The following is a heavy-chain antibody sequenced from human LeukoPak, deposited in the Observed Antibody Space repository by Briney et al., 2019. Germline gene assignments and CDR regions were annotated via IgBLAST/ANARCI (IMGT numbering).Heavy chain of an antibody. Sequence: ASVKVSCKASGYTFTGYYMHWVRQAPGQGLEWMGRINPNSGGTNYAQKFQGRVTMTRDTSISTAYMELSRLRSGDTAVYYCASSHYVWGSYRIYYFDYWGQGTLVTVSS. J-gene: IGHJ4*02. CDR1: GYTFTGYY. D-gene: IGHD3-16*02. CDR3: ASSHYVWGSYRIYYFDY. V-gene: IGHV1-2*06. CDR2: INPNSGGT.